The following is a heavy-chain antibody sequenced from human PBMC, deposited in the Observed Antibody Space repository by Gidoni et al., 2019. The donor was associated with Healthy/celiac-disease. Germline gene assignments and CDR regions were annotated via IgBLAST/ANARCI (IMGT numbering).Heavy chain of an antibody. D-gene: IGHD3-3*01. CDR2: ISGSGGST. CDR1: GFTFSSYA. CDR3: AKPLRDFWSGSTYFDY. J-gene: IGHJ4*02. V-gene: IGHV3-23*01. Sequence: EVQLLESGGGLVQPGGSLRLSCAASGFTFSSYAMSWVRQAPGKGLEWVSAISGSGGSTYYADSVKGRLTISRDNSKNTLYLQMNSLRAEDTAVYYCAKPLRDFWSGSTYFDYWGQGTLVTVSS.